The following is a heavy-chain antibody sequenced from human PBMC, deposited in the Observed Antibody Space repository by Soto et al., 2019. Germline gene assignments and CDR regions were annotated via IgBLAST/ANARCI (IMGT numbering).Heavy chain of an antibody. V-gene: IGHV1-3*01. CDR2: FNAGNVNF. D-gene: IGHD6-13*01. Sequence: ASVKVSCKASGYTFTSYAMHWVRQAPGQRLEWMGWFNAGNVNFNYSQNFQGRVTITRDTSASTAYILLISVTAADTAVYYCARVRAAGGFPSRYYYYYGMDVWGQGTTVTVSS. J-gene: IGHJ6*02. CDR1: GYTFTSYA. CDR3: ARVRAAGGFPSRYYYYYGMDV.